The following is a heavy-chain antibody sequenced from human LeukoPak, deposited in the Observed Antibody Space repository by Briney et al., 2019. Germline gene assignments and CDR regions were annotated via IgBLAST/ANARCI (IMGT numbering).Heavy chain of an antibody. CDR2: ISAYNGNT. Sequence: ASVKVSCKASGYTFTSYGISWVRQAPGQGLEWMGWISAYNGNTNYAQKLQGRVTITSDTSTSTAYMERRSLRSDDTAVYYCARALRHNWHDGDFDYWGQGTLVTVSS. CDR1: GYTFTSYG. CDR3: ARALRHNWHDGDFDY. D-gene: IGHD1-1*01. V-gene: IGHV1-18*01. J-gene: IGHJ4*02.